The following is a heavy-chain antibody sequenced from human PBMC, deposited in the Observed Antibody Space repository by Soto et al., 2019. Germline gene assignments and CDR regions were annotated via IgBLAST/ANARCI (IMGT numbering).Heavy chain of an antibody. Sequence: ASVKVSCKVSGYTLTELSMRWVRQAPGKGLEWMGGFDPEDGETIYAQKFQGRVTMTEDTSTDTAYMELSSLRSEDTAVYYCASHQIHTYNWFDPWGQGTLVTVSS. CDR3: ASHQIHTYNWFDP. J-gene: IGHJ5*02. D-gene: IGHD2-2*01. CDR2: FDPEDGET. CDR1: GYTLTELS. V-gene: IGHV1-24*01.